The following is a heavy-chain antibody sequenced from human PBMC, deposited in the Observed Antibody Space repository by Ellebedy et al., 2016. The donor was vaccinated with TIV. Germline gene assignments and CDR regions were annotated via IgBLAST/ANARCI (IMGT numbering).Heavy chain of an antibody. CDR1: GGTFSSYA. D-gene: IGHD4-23*01. J-gene: IGHJ6*02. V-gene: IGHV1-69*13. CDR3: ARDLGWTTVAPDGRGGMDV. Sequence: SVKVSCXASGGTFSSYAISWVRQAPGQGLEWMGGIIPIFGTANYAQKFQGRVTITADESTSTAYMELSSLRSEDTAVYYCARDLGWTTVAPDGRGGMDVWGQGTTVTVSS. CDR2: IIPIFGTA.